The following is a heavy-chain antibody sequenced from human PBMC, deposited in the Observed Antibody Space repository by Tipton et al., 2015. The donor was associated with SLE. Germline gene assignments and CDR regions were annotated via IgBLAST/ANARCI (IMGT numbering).Heavy chain of an antibody. J-gene: IGHJ6*03. Sequence: GSLRLSCAASGFTFNNFVMNWVRQAPGKGLGWVSAVSGTGRSTDYAHSVKGRFIISRDNSNNTLFLQISSLRVDDTGVYYCAREVHYYMDVWGKGTTVTVSS. CDR2: VSGTGRST. V-gene: IGHV3-23*01. CDR1: GFTFNNFV. CDR3: AREVHYYMDV.